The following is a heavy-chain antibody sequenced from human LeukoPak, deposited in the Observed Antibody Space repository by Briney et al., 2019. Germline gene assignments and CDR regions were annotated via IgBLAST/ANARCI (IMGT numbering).Heavy chain of an antibody. Sequence: GGSLRLSCAASGFTFSDYSMNWVRQAPGKGLEWVSSISSSSSYIYYADSVKGRFTISRDNARNSLYLQMNSLRAEDTAVYYCTRDGSSYVDYWGQGTLVTVSS. D-gene: IGHD5-12*01. V-gene: IGHV3-21*01. J-gene: IGHJ4*02. CDR1: GFTFSDYS. CDR2: ISSSSSYI. CDR3: TRDGSSYVDY.